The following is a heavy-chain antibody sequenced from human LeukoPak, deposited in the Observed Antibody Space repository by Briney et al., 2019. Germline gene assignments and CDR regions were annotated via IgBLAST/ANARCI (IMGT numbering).Heavy chain of an antibody. Sequence: GGSLRLSCAASGFTFSSYGMHWVRQAPGKGLEWVAVISYDGSNKYYADSVKGRFTISRDNSKNTLYLQMNSLRAEDTAVYYCAKDVSGGSSDYYYYYMDVWGKGTTVTVSS. J-gene: IGHJ6*03. CDR3: AKDVSGGSSDYYYYYMDV. D-gene: IGHD2-15*01. CDR2: ISYDGSNK. CDR1: GFTFSSYG. V-gene: IGHV3-30*18.